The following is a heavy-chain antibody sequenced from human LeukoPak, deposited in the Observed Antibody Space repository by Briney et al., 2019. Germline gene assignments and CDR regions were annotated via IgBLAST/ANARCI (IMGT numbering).Heavy chain of an antibody. V-gene: IGHV3-7*01. CDR1: GFTFSSSW. J-gene: IGHJ6*04. CDR2: IKQDGSEK. CDR3: AELGITMIGGV. D-gene: IGHD3-10*02. Sequence: GGSLRLSCAASGFTFSSSWMYWVRQAPGKGLEWVANIKQDGSEKYYVDSVKGRFTISRDNAKNSLYLQMNSLRAEDTAVYYCAELGITMIGGVWGKGTTVTISS.